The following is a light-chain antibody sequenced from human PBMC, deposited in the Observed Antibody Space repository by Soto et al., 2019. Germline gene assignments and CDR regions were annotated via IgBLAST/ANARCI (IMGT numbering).Light chain of an antibody. CDR3: QQYNMFWT. CDR2: RAS. Sequence: DIQMTQSPFTLSASIGDRVTITCRASQSISTWLAWFQQKPGKAPNLLIYRASRLETGVPSRFSGTGSGTQFTLTINHLQPEDFATYYCQQYNMFWTFGQGTKVEV. CDR1: QSISTW. J-gene: IGKJ1*01. V-gene: IGKV1-5*03.